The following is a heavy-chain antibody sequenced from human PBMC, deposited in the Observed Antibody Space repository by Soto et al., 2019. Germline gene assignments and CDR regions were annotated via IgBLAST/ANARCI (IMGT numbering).Heavy chain of an antibody. D-gene: IGHD6-19*01. CDR2: ISAYNGNT. CDR1: GYTFTSYG. V-gene: IGHV1-18*01. J-gene: IGHJ3*02. Sequence: QVQLVQSGAEVKKPGASVKVSCKPSGYTFTSYGISWVRQAPGQGLEWMGWISAYNGNTNYAQKLQGRVTITTDTSTSTAYMELRSLRSDDTAVYYCARDQGRGWYGAGHDAFDIWGQGRMVTVSS. CDR3: ARDQGRGWYGAGHDAFDI.